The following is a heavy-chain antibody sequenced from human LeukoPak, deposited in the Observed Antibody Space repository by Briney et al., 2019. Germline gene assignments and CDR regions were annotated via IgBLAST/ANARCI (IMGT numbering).Heavy chain of an antibody. CDR1: GFAFSSYA. V-gene: IGHV3-23*01. D-gene: IGHD6-13*01. J-gene: IGHJ4*02. CDR2: ISGSGVST. CDR3: ARENSSIAAAGYFDY. Sequence: GGSLRLSCAASGFAFSSYAMSWVRQAPGKGLEWVSAISGSGVSTHYVDSVKGRFTISRDNSKNTLYLQMNSLRAEDTAVYYCARENSSIAAAGYFDYWGQGTLVTVSS.